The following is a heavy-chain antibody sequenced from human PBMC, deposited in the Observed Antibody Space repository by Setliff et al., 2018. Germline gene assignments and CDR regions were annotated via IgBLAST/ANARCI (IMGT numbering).Heavy chain of an antibody. Sequence: SETLSLTCTVSGGSISSHYWSWIRQPPGKGLEWIGSIYYSGSTNYNPSLKSRVTISLDTSRNQFSLKLRSVTAADTDVYYCARVRKGYSGYDFGDYWGQGTLVTVSS. J-gene: IGHJ4*02. CDR2: IYYSGST. V-gene: IGHV4-59*11. D-gene: IGHD5-12*01. CDR3: ARVRKGYSGYDFGDY. CDR1: GGSISSHY.